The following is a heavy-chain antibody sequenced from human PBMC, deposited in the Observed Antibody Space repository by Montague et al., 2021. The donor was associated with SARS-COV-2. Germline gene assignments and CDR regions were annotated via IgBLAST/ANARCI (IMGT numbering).Heavy chain of an antibody. Sequence: SLRLFCAASGFNFENTWMNWVRQAPGKGLEWLGRIKSKISGETIDYAAPVKGRFTISRDDSTNTLSLQMNSLRPEDTGVYFCATIGGYMEYQLRTWGKGTTVTVSS. CDR1: GFNFENTW. V-gene: IGHV3-15*01. CDR3: ATIGGYMEYQLRT. J-gene: IGHJ6*04. D-gene: IGHD6-6*01. CDR2: IKSKISGETI.